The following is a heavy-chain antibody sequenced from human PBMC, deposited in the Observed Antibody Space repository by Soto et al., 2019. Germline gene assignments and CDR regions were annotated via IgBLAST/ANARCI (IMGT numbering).Heavy chain of an antibody. V-gene: IGHV3-13*01. Sequence: EVQLVESGGGLIQPGGSLRLSCAASGFTFSSDDMHWVRQATGKGLEWVSAIGTAGDTYYPGSVKGRFTISRENAKNSLYLQMNSLTAGDTALYYCARGWLATGGSLSYMDVWGKGTTVTVSS. J-gene: IGHJ6*03. CDR3: ARGWLATGGSLSYMDV. CDR1: GFTFSSDD. D-gene: IGHD6-13*01. CDR2: IGTAGDT.